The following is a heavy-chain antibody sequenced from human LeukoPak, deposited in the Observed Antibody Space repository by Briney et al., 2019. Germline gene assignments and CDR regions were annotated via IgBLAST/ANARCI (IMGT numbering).Heavy chain of an antibody. J-gene: IGHJ4*02. V-gene: IGHV3-30*02. CDR3: ARYHCSSISCYSEVSFDS. Sequence: PGGSLRLSCAASGFTFSSYGMHWVRQAPGKGLEWVAFIRYDGSNKYYADSVKGRFTISRDNYKNTLYLQMNSLRAEDTALYYCARYHCSSISCYSEVSFDSWGQGTLVTVSS. D-gene: IGHD2-2*01. CDR2: IRYDGSNK. CDR1: GFTFSSYG.